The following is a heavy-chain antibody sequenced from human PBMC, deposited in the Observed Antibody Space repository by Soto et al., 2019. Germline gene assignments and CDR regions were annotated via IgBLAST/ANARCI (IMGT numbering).Heavy chain of an antibody. CDR3: AKPFPKRYDILTGYYLDFDY. D-gene: IGHD3-9*01. CDR1: GFTFSSYA. V-gene: IGHV3-23*01. J-gene: IGHJ4*02. CDR2: ISGSGGST. Sequence: EVQLLESGGGLVQPGGSLRLSCAASGFTFSSYAMSWVRQAPGKGLEWVSAISGSGGSTYYADSVKGRFTISRDNSKNTLYLQMNSLRAEDTAVYYCAKPFPKRYDILTGYYLDFDYWGQGTLVTVSS.